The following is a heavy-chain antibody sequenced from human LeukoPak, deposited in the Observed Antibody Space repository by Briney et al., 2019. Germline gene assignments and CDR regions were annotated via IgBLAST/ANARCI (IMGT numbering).Heavy chain of an antibody. J-gene: IGHJ6*03. CDR1: GYTFTSYG. Sequence: GASVKVSCKASGYTFTSYGISWVRQAPGQGLEWMGWINPNSGGTNYAQKFQGRVTMTRDTSISTAYMELSRLRSDDTAVYYCARSILWDGKPYYMDVWGKGTTVTISS. CDR3: ARSILWDGKPYYMDV. V-gene: IGHV1-2*02. CDR2: INPNSGGT. D-gene: IGHD1-1*01.